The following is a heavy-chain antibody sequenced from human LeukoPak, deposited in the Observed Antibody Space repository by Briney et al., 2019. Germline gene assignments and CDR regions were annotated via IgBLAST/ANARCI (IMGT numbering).Heavy chain of an antibody. V-gene: IGHV3-66*01. CDR2: IYSGGST. Sequence: GGSLRLSCAASGFTVSNNYMSWVRQAPGKGLEWVSLIYSGGSTYYADSVKGRFTISRDTSKNTLYLQTNSLRAEDTAVYYCARTLEWDQWGQGTLVTVSS. CDR3: ARTLEWDQ. J-gene: IGHJ4*02. CDR1: GFTVSNNY. D-gene: IGHD3-3*01.